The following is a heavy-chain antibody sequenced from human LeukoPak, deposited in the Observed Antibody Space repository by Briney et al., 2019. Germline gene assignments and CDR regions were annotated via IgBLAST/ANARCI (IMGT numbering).Heavy chain of an antibody. CDR3: AKDRVTYYDFWSGYQPRYNWFDP. CDR2: IRYDGSNK. J-gene: IGHJ5*02. CDR1: GFTFSSYG. Sequence: GGSLRLSCAASGFTFSSYGMHWVRQAPGKGLEWVAFIRYDGSNKYYADSVKGRFTISRDNSKNTLYLQMNSLRAEDTAVYYCAKDRVTYYDFWSGYQPRYNWFDPWGQGTLVTVSS. V-gene: IGHV3-30*02. D-gene: IGHD3-3*01.